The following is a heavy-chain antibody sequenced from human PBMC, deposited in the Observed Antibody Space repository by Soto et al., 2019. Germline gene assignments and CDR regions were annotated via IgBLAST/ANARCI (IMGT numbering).Heavy chain of an antibody. CDR2: MHHIGRT. D-gene: IGHD3-3*02. V-gene: IGHV4-34*01. Sequence: QVQLQQWGAGLLKPSETLSLTCAVYGGSLSGYYWSWIRQPPGKGLEWIGEMHHIGRTNHNPSLQSRVTTSVDTSKNQFSLRLSSVNAADTAVYYCARGRHASLAHGLDWFDPWGQGILVTVSS. J-gene: IGHJ5*02. CDR3: ARGRHASLAHGLDWFDP. CDR1: GGSLSGYY.